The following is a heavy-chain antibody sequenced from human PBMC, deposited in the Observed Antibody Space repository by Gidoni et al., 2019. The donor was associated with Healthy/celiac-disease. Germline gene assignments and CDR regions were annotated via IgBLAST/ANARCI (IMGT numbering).Heavy chain of an antibody. CDR3: ARDPDYYGSGSYSPSGWFDP. D-gene: IGHD3-10*01. CDR2: INAGNGNT. V-gene: IGHV1-3*01. CDR1: GYTFTSSA. Sequence: QVQLVQSGAEVKKPGASVKVSCKASGYTFTSSAMHWVRQAPGQRLEWMGWINAGNGNTKYSQKFQGRVTITRDTSASTAYMELSSLRSEDTAVYYCARDPDYYGSGSYSPSGWFDPWGQGTLVTVSS. J-gene: IGHJ5*02.